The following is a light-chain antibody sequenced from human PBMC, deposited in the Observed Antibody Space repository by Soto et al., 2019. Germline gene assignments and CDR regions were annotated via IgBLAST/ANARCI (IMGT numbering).Light chain of an antibody. CDR1: QSVSSSY. CDR2: GAS. V-gene: IGKV3-20*01. Sequence: EIVLTQSPGTLSSSPGERATLSCRASQSVSSSYLAWYQQKPGQAPRLLIYGASSRATGTPDRFSGSGSGTDFTLTISRLEPEDFSVYYCQQYGSSPPLTFGEGTKVEIK. J-gene: IGKJ4*01. CDR3: QQYGSSPPLT.